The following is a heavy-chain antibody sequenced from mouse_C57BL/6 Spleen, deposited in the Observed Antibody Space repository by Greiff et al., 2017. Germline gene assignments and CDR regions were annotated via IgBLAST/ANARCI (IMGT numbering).Heavy chain of an antibody. CDR3: ARYYGSSYGWYFDV. Sequence: VQGVESGAELVRPGASVTLSCKASGYTFTDYEMHWVKQTPVHGLEWIGAIDPETGGTAYNQKFKGKAILTADKSSSTAYMELRSLTSEDSAVYYCARYYGSSYGWYFDVWGTGTTVTVSS. V-gene: IGHV1-15*01. CDR2: IDPETGGT. D-gene: IGHD1-1*01. CDR1: GYTFTDYE. J-gene: IGHJ1*03.